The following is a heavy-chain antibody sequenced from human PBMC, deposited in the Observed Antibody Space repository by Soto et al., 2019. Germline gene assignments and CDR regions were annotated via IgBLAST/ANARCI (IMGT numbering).Heavy chain of an antibody. Sequence: PGGSLRLSCAASGFTFSSYSMNWVRQAPGKGLEWVSSISSSSSYIYYADSVRGRFTISRDNAKNSLYLQMNSLRAEDTAVYYCARSSDSCSSPSCYIRGDYYYGMDVWGQGTTVTVSS. D-gene: IGHD2-2*02. CDR1: GFTFSSYS. CDR2: ISSSSSYI. CDR3: ARSSDSCSSPSCYIRGDYYYGMDV. J-gene: IGHJ6*02. V-gene: IGHV3-21*01.